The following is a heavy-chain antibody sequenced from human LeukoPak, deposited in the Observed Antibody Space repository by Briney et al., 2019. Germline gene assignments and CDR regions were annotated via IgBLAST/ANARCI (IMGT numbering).Heavy chain of an antibody. CDR2: IYSGGST. V-gene: IGHV3-66*02. J-gene: IGHJ4*02. D-gene: IGHD2-2*01. CDR3: ARGGAKGVVPAALYYFDY. Sequence: GGSLRLSCAASGFTVSSNYMSWVCQAPGKGLEWVSVIYSGGSTYYADSVKGRFTISRDNSKNTLYLQMNSLRAEDTAVYYCARGGAKGVVPAALYYFDYWGQGTLVTVSS. CDR1: GFTVSSNY.